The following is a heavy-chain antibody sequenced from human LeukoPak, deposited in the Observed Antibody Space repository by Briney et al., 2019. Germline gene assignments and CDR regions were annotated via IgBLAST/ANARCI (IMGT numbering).Heavy chain of an antibody. V-gene: IGHV4-34*01. D-gene: IGHD5-12*01. CDR2: INHSGST. J-gene: IGHJ4*02. CDR3: ARSAAAGRIVATFDY. CDR1: GGSFSGYY. Sequence: SETLSLTCAVYGGSFSGYYWSWIRQPPGKGLEWIGEINHSGSTNYNPSLKSRVTISVDTSKNQFSLKVTSVTAADTAVYYCARSAAAGRIVATFDYWGQGTLVTVS.